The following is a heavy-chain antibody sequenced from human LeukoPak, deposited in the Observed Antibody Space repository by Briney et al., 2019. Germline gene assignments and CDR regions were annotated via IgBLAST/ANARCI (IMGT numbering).Heavy chain of an antibody. Sequence: ASVSVSCRTSGYTYTNYFIHCVGQAPRHPLEWMGMLKPIKLSTTSAQKLQRRITMTRDLSTSTVNIHLTSLTSADTAVYLSARGRGGRNSKFDYWGQGTLVTVSS. CDR3: ARGRGGRNSKFDY. V-gene: IGHV1-46*01. CDR2: LKPIKLST. CDR1: GYTYTNYF. D-gene: IGHD3-10*01. J-gene: IGHJ4*02.